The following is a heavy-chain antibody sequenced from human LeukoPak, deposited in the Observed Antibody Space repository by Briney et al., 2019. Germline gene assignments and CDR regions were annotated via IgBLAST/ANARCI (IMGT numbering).Heavy chain of an antibody. CDR2: INPNSGGT. D-gene: IGHD2-21*02. Sequence: GASVKVSCKASGYTFTSYGISWVRQAPGQGLEWMGRINPNSGGTNYAQKFQGRVTMTRDTSISTAYMELSRLRSDDTAVYYCARGSVVTAIPFDLRSYWGQGTLVTVSS. V-gene: IGHV1-2*06. CDR3: ARGSVVTAIPFDLRSY. J-gene: IGHJ4*02. CDR1: GYTFTSYG.